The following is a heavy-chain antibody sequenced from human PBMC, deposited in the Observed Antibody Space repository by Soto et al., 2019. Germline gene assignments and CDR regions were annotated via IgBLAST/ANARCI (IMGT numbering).Heavy chain of an antibody. D-gene: IGHD6-19*01. J-gene: IGHJ5*02. CDR3: AKPYSSGWYPWFDP. CDR2: MSGSGGST. CDR1: GFTFSSYA. Sequence: EVQLLESGGGLVQPGGSLRLSCAASGFTFSSYAKSWVRQAPGKGLEWVSAMSGSGGSTYYADSVKGRFSISRDNSKNTLYLQMNSLRAEDTAVYYCAKPYSSGWYPWFDPWGQGTLVTVSS. V-gene: IGHV3-23*01.